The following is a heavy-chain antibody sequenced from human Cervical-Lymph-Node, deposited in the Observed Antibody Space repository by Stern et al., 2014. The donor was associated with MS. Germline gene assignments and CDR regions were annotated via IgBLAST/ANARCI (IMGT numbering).Heavy chain of an antibody. J-gene: IGHJ4*02. CDR3: AREGYTYGFDY. CDR1: GSTFSTYA. V-gene: IGHV1-69*01. D-gene: IGHD5-18*01. Sequence: DQLVESGAEVKKPGSSVKVSCKASGSTFSTYAIDWVRQAPGQGLEWMGAILPILGPAKYAQKFQGRLTITADASTSTAYMELINLKSDDTAVYYCAREGYTYGFDYWGQGTLVTVSS. CDR2: ILPILGPA.